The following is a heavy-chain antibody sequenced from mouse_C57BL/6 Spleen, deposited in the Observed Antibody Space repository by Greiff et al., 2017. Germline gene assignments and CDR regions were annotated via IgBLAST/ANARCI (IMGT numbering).Heavy chain of an antibody. CDR2: IDPSDSYT. CDR1: GYTFTSYW. Sequence: QVQLQQPGAELVRPGTSVKLSCKASGYTFTSYWMHWVKQRPGQGLEWIGVIDPSDSYTNYNQKFKGKATLAVDTSSSTAYMQLSSLTSEDSAVYYCARDGWYFEVWGTGTTVTVSS. V-gene: IGHV1-59*01. J-gene: IGHJ1*03. CDR3: ARDGWYFEV.